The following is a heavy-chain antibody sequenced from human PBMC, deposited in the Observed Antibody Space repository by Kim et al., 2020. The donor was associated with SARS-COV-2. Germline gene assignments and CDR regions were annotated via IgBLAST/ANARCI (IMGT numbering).Heavy chain of an antibody. Sequence: SVKVSCKASGGTFSSYAISWVRQAPGQGLEWMGGIIPIFGTANYAQKFQGRVTITADESTSTAYMELSSLRSEDTAVYYCARGKMVRGINWFDPWGQGTLVTVSS. J-gene: IGHJ5*02. V-gene: IGHV1-69*13. CDR3: ARGKMVRGINWFDP. CDR2: IIPIFGTA. CDR1: GGTFSSYA. D-gene: IGHD3-10*01.